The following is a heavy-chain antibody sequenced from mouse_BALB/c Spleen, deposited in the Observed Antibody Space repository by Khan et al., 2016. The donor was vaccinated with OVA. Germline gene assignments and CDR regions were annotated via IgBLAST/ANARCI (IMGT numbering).Heavy chain of an antibody. Sequence: EVKLVESGPGLVKPSQSLSLTCTVTGYSITSNYAWNWIRQFPGNKLEWMGYISYSGSTTYNPSLKSRISITRDTSKNQFFLQLKSVTTEDTATYYCARGNYYGYYFDYWGQGTSLTVSS. CDR3: ARGNYYGYYFDY. CDR2: ISYSGST. D-gene: IGHD1-1*01. CDR1: GYSITSNYA. V-gene: IGHV3-2*02. J-gene: IGHJ2*02.